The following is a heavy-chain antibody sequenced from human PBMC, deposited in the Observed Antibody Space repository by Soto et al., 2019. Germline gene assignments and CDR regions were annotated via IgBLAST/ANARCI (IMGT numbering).Heavy chain of an antibody. Sequence: GGTLRLSCAAFGFNLSSYSMDCVRQDPGKELEWVAVISYDGSNKYYADSVKGRFTNSRDNSKNTLYLQMNSLRAEDTAVYYCAKAQADYYDFWSGYHYNYYYGMDVWGQGTTVTVSS. V-gene: IGHV3-30*18. CDR2: ISYDGSNK. D-gene: IGHD3-3*01. CDR1: GFNLSSYS. CDR3: AKAQADYYDFWSGYHYNYYYGMDV. J-gene: IGHJ6*02.